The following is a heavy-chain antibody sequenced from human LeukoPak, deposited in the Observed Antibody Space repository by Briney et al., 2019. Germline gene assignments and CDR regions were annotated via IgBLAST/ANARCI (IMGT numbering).Heavy chain of an antibody. CDR3: AKGTFGELLYFDY. CDR1: GFTFSSYG. J-gene: IGHJ4*02. V-gene: IGHV3-30*02. Sequence: GGSLRLSCAASGFTFSSYGMHWVRQAPGKGLDWVAFIRYDGSNKYYADSVKGRFTISRDNSKNTLYLQMNSLRAEDTAVYYCAKGTFGELLYFDYWGQGTLVTVSS. CDR2: IRYDGSNK. D-gene: IGHD3-10*01.